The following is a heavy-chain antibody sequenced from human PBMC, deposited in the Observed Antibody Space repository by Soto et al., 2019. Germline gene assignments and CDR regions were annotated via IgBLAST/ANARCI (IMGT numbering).Heavy chain of an antibody. J-gene: IGHJ4*02. CDR3: AKNQERDPTRVIDF. V-gene: IGHV3-23*01. D-gene: IGHD3-16*02. CDR1: GLNFSNYA. CDR2: MSGRSSTT. Sequence: EVRLLESGGGLVKPGGSLRLSCATSGLNFSNYAMSCVRQAPGGGLEWVSSMSGRSSTTYYADSVRRRFTISSDRSKNTLYLQKSRLIAEDTALYYCAKNQERDPTRVIDFWGQGTLVTVSS.